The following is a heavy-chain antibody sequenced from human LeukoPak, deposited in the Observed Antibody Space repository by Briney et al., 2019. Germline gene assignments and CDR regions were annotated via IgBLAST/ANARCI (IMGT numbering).Heavy chain of an antibody. V-gene: IGHV3-30*02. D-gene: IGHD1-26*01. CDR1: GFTFSSYG. CDR3: AKGGGAPTDY. J-gene: IGHJ4*02. Sequence: GGPLRLSCAASGFTFSSYGIHWVRQAPGKGLEGVAFIRYDGSNKYYADSVKGRFTISRDNSKNTLYLQMNSLRAEDTAVYYCAKGGGAPTDYWGQGTLVTVSS. CDR2: IRYDGSNK.